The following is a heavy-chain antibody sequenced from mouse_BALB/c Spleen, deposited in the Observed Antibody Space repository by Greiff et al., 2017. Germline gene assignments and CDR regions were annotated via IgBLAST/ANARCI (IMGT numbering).Heavy chain of an antibody. V-gene: IGHV1-69*01. CDR1: GYTFTDYW. J-gene: IGHJ3*01. CDR2: IDTSNSYT. Sequence: QVQLQQPGAELVMPGASVKMSCKASGYTFTDYWMHWVKQRPGQGLEWIGAIDTSNSYTSYNQKFKGKATLTVDESSSTAYMQLSSLTSEDSAVYYCARSGLAPPFAYWGQGTLVTVSA. D-gene: IGHD1-3*01. CDR3: ARSGLAPPFAY.